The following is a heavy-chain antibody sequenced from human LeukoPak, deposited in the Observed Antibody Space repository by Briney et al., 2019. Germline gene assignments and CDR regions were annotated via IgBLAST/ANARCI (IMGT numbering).Heavy chain of an antibody. D-gene: IGHD3-9*01. Sequence: SETLSLTCAVSGDSISSGYYWGWIRQPPGKGLEWIGSIYHSGSTYYNPSLKSRVTISVDTSKNQFSLKLRSVTAADTAVYYCARGNGEDILTHCNWFGNWGQGPLVTVSS. J-gene: IGHJ5*02. CDR3: ARGNGEDILTHCNWFGN. CDR2: IYHSGST. CDR1: GDSISSGYY. V-gene: IGHV4-38-2*01.